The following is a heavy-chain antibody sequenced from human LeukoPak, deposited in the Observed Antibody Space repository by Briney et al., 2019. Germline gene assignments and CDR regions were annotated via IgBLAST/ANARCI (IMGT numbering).Heavy chain of an antibody. CDR1: GYTFTSYD. CDR2: MNPNSGNT. J-gene: IGHJ4*02. CDR3: AIFFGYTTFDY. Sequence: ASVKVSCKASGYTFTSYDINWVRQAPGQGLEWMGWMNPNSGNTGYAQKFQGRVTITRNTSISTAYMELSSLRSEDTAVYYCAIFFGYTTFDYWGQGTLVTVSS. D-gene: IGHD5-24*01. V-gene: IGHV1-8*03.